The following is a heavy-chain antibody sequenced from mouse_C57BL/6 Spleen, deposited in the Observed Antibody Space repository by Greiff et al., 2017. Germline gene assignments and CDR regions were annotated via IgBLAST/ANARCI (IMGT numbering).Heavy chain of an antibody. Sequence: QVQLQQSGAELVKPGASVKISCKASGYAFSSYWMNWVKQRPGQGLEWIGQIYPGDGDTNYNGKFKGKATLTADKSSSTAYMQLSSLTSEDSAVXFCARSLSYYQFAYWGQGTLVTVAA. CDR3: ARSLSYYQFAY. D-gene: IGHD2-1*01. CDR1: GYAFSSYW. CDR2: IYPGDGDT. J-gene: IGHJ3*01. V-gene: IGHV1-80*01.